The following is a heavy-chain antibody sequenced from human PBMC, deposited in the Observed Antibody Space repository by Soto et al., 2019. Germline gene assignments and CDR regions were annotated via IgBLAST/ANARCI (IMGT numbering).Heavy chain of an antibody. V-gene: IGHV3-48*02. D-gene: IGHD1-26*01. J-gene: IGHJ4*02. Sequence: EVQLVDSGGGLVQPGGSLRLSCAASGFTFIIYTLNWVRQAPGKGLEWISYISSSSRTIYYADSVKSRFTISRDNAQNSLYLQMTSLRDEDTAVYYCARVPTRALDYWGQGTLVTVSS. CDR3: ARVPTRALDY. CDR1: GFTFIIYT. CDR2: ISSSSRTI.